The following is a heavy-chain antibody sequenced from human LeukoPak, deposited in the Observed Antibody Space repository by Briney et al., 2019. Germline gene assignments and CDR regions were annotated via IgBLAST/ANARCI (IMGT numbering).Heavy chain of an antibody. D-gene: IGHD6-19*01. CDR3: AKDRGYGSGWFAGTFDY. CDR2: ISGSGGST. J-gene: IGHJ4*02. V-gene: IGHV3-23*01. CDR1: GFTFSSYG. Sequence: PGGSLRLSCAASGFTFSSYGMHWVRQAPGKGLEWVSAISGSGGSTYYADSVKGRFTISRDNSKNTLYLQMNSLRAEDTAVYYCAKDRGYGSGWFAGTFDYWGQGTLVTVSS.